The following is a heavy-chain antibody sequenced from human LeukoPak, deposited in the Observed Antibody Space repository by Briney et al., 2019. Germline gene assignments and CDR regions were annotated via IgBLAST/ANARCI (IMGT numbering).Heavy chain of an antibody. D-gene: IGHD5-12*01. J-gene: IGHJ4*02. CDR2: LYPGDSVT. CDR1: GYSFSTYW. CDR3: ARRGYSAYDLDY. V-gene: IGHV5-51*01. Sequence: GESLKISCRGSGYSFSTYWVVWMRQMPGKGLEWMGCLYPGDSVTRYSPSFQGQVTLSADKSISTAYLQWSSLKASDAAIYYCARRGYSAYDLDYWGQGTLVTVSS.